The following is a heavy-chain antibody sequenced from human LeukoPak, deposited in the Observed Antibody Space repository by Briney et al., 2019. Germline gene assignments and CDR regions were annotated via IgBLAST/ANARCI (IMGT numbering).Heavy chain of an antibody. V-gene: IGHV1-2*02. J-gene: IGHJ4*02. CDR3: ARDLVLGVYYGDYEND. D-gene: IGHD4-17*01. Sequence: ASVKVSCKASGGTFSSYAISWVRQAPGQGLEWMGWISPNSGGTNYAQKFQGRVTMTRDTSISTAYMELSRLRSDDTAVYYCARDLVLGVYYGDYENDWGQGTLVTVSS. CDR1: GGTFSSYA. CDR2: ISPNSGGT.